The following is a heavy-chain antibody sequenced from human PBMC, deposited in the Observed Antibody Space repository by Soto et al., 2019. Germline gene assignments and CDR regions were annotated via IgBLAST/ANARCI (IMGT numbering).Heavy chain of an antibody. J-gene: IGHJ4*02. CDR3: ARADGSGYTFEH. D-gene: IGHD3-22*01. CDR1: GGSITNGGYY. Sequence: QVQLQESGPGLVQPSQTLSLTCTVSGGSITNGGYYWSWIRQHPGKGLEWIGYIYYSGTTYYNPSLKSRLTISLDTSRNQFSLEVNSVSAADTAVYYCARADGSGYTFEHWGQGTLVTVSS. CDR2: IYYSGTT. V-gene: IGHV4-31*03.